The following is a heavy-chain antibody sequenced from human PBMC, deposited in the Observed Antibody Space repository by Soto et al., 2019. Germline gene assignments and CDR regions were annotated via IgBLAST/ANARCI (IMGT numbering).Heavy chain of an antibody. D-gene: IGHD6-13*01. Sequence: GGSLRLSCAASGFTFSSYGIHWVRQVPGKGLEWVAVISYDGNYKDYSESVKGRFSISRDNSRNTLFLHVDNLRVDDTAVYYCAKQAGIGVNWLASWGQGTLVTVSS. CDR2: ISYDGNYK. V-gene: IGHV3-30*18. CDR1: GFTFSSYG. CDR3: AKQAGIGVNWLAS. J-gene: IGHJ5*01.